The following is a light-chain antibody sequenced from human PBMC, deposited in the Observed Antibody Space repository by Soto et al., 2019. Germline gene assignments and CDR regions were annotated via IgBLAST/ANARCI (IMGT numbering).Light chain of an antibody. CDR2: DVS. V-gene: IGLV2-14*01. Sequence: QSALTQPASVSGSPGQSITISCTGTSSDVGGYNYVSWYQQHPGKAPKLMIYDVSNRPSGVSNRFSGSKSGNTASLTISGLQADDEADYYCCSYTINNTPHYVFGTGTKLTVL. J-gene: IGLJ1*01. CDR1: SSDVGGYNY. CDR3: CSYTINNTPHYV.